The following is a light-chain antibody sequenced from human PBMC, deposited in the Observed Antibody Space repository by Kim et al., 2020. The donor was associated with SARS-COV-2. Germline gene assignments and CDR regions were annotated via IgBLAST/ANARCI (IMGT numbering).Light chain of an antibody. J-gene: IGKJ1*01. V-gene: IGKV1-27*01. Sequence: IQMAQSPSSLSASVGARVTITCRATQSISRALAWYRQKPGEVPRLLIYGASTLQSGVPSRFSGSGSGTDFTLTISSLQPGDAATYYCQKYDRSPWTFGQGTKVDIK. CDR3: QKYDRSPWT. CDR2: GAS. CDR1: QSISRA.